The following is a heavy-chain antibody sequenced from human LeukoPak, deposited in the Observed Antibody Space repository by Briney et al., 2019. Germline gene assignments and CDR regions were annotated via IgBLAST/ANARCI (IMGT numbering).Heavy chain of an antibody. D-gene: IGHD2-2*01. CDR1: GYTFTSYG. Sequence: ASVKVSCKASGYTFTSYGISWVRQAPRQGLEWMGWISAYNGNTNYAQKLQGRVTMTTDTSTSTAYMELRSLRSDDTAVYYCARTELLYNWFDPWGQGTLVTVSS. V-gene: IGHV1-18*01. J-gene: IGHJ5*02. CDR2: ISAYNGNT. CDR3: ARTELLYNWFDP.